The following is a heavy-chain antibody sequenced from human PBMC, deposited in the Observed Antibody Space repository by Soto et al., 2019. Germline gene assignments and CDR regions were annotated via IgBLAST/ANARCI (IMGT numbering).Heavy chain of an antibody. CDR1: GYTFTNYF. D-gene: IGHD4-4*01. J-gene: IGHJ4*02. Sequence: GASVKVSCRASGYTFTNYFLHWVRQAPGQGLEWMGIINPSAVTTTYAQKFQGRVTMTRDTSTNTVYIELRSLRSDDTAVYYCARSHAYSSYILEYWGQGTLVTVSS. CDR3: ARSHAYSSYILEY. V-gene: IGHV1-46*01. CDR2: INPSAVTT.